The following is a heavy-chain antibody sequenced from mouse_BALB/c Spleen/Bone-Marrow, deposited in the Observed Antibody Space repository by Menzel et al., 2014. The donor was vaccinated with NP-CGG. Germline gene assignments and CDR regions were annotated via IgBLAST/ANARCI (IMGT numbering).Heavy chain of an antibody. CDR2: IYPGDGDT. CDR3: ARPLNWDPYAMDY. D-gene: IGHD4-1*02. V-gene: IGHV1-82*01. CDR1: GYAFSSSW. J-gene: IGHJ4*01. Sequence: VKLMESGPELAKPGASVKISCKASGYAFSSSWMNWVKQRPGQGLEWIGRIYPGDGDTKYNGKFKGKATLTADKSSSTAYMQLSSLTSVDSAVYFCARPLNWDPYAMDYWGQGTSVTVSS.